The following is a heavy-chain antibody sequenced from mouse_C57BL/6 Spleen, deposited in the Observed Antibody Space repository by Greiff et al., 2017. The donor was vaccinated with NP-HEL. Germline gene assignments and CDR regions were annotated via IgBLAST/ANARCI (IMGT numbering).Heavy chain of an antibody. J-gene: IGHJ4*01. CDR3: ARYSNYVGYYAMDY. D-gene: IGHD2-5*01. CDR1: GYTFTDYN. V-gene: IGHV1-18*01. Sequence: VQLQQSGPELVKPGASVKIPCKASGYTFTDYNMDWVKQSHGKSLEWIGDINPNNGGTIYNQKFKGKATLTVDKSSSTAYMELRSLTSEDTAVYYCARYSNYVGYYAMDYWGQGTSVTVSA. CDR2: INPNNGGT.